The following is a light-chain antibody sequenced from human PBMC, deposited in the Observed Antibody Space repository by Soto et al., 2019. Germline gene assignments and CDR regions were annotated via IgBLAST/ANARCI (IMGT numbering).Light chain of an antibody. Sequence: DIVMTQSPDSLAVSLGERATINCKSSQSVLFSSNNKNYLAWFQQKIGQPPKLLIYWASTRESGVPDRFSGSGSGTDFTLTISSLQAEDVAVYYCHQYFSKPLNFGGGTKVEIK. CDR3: HQYFSKPLN. J-gene: IGKJ4*01. V-gene: IGKV4-1*01. CDR2: WAS. CDR1: QSVLFSSNNKNY.